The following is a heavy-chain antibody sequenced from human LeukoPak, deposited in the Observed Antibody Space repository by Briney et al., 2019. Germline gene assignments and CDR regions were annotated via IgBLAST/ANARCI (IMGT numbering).Heavy chain of an antibody. V-gene: IGHV3-23*01. Sequence: GSLRLSCAASGFTFSSYAMSWVRQAPGRGLEWVSSLSVSGATTYHADSVKGRFTISRDNFNNTLYLQMNNLRAEDTALYYCAAGPYGGNTPFDYWGQGTLVTISS. CDR3: AAGPYGGNTPFDY. J-gene: IGHJ4*02. D-gene: IGHD4-23*01. CDR2: LSVSGATT. CDR1: GFTFSSYA.